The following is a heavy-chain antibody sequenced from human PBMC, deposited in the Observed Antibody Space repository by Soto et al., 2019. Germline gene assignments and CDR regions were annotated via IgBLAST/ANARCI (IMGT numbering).Heavy chain of an antibody. J-gene: IGHJ4*02. CDR2: IYSSGST. Sequence: SETLSLTCTVSGGSISSHYWIWMRQPPGKGLEYIGYIYSSGSTNYNPSLKSRVTISIDTSKSQFSLKVSSVTAADTAVYYCARGGSSGWFYFDYWGQGTLVTAPQ. V-gene: IGHV4-59*11. CDR1: GGSISSHY. D-gene: IGHD6-19*01. CDR3: ARGGSSGWFYFDY.